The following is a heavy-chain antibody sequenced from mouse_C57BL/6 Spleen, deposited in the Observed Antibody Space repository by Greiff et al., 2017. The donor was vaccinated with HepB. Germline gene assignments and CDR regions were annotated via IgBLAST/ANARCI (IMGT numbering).Heavy chain of an antibody. V-gene: IGHV3-6*01. CDR1: GYSITSGYY. J-gene: IGHJ3*01. Sequence: EVKLQESGPGLVKPSQSLSLTCSVTGYSITSGYYWNWIRQFPGNKLEWMGYISYDGSNNYNPSLKNRISITRDTSKNQFFLKLNSVTTEATATYYCGRERHYYSEGLFAYWGQGTLVTVSA. CDR2: ISYDGSN. CDR3: GRERHYYSEGLFAY. D-gene: IGHD2-12*01.